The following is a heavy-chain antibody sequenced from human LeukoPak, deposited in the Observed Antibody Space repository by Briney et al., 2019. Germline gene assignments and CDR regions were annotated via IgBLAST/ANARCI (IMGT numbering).Heavy chain of an antibody. CDR1: GFSFDDYP. D-gene: IGHD2-15*01. J-gene: IGHJ3*02. CDR3: AKEIDTLGTNAFDI. V-gene: IGHV3-43*02. CDR2: INEDGGKT. Sequence: GVSLRLSCAASGFSFDDYPMHWVRQAPGKGLEWVSLINEDGGKTFYADSVRGRFTISRDNSKNSLYLQMNSLRTEATALYYCAKEIDTLGTNAFDIWGQGTIVTVSS.